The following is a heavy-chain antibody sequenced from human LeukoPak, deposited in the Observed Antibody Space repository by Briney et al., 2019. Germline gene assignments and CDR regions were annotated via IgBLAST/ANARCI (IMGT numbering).Heavy chain of an antibody. Sequence: GGSLRLSCAASGFTFSSYAMSWVRQAPEKGLEWVSAISTTGGMTYSAASVKGRFTISRDNSKNTVYLQMNSLRADDTALYYCAKDGGAAFDYWGQGTLVTVSS. CDR3: AKDGGAAFDY. CDR1: GFTFSSYA. CDR2: ISTTGGMT. V-gene: IGHV3-23*01. J-gene: IGHJ4*02. D-gene: IGHD3-16*01.